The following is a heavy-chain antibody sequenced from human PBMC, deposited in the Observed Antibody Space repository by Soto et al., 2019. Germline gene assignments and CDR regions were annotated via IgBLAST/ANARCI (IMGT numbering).Heavy chain of an antibody. J-gene: IGHJ6*02. CDR2: IYYSGST. CDR1: GASISSGAYY. D-gene: IGHD6-13*01. Sequence: PSETLSLTCTVSGASISSGAYYWSWIRQHPGKGLEWIGYIYYSGSTYYNPSLKSRLTISVDTSKNQFSLKLSSVTAADTAVYYWARAWAQQRAYGVDVWGPGTTVTVSS. V-gene: IGHV4-31*03. CDR3: ARAWAQQRAYGVDV.